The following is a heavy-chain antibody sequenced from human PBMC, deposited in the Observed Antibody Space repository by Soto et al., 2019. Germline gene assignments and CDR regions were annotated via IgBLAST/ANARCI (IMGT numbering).Heavy chain of an antibody. CDR1: GGTFSSYT. V-gene: IGHV1-69*08. CDR2: IIPILGIA. Sequence: QVQLVQSGAEVKKPGSSVKVSCKASGGTFSSYTISWVRQAPGQGLEWMGRIIPILGIANYAQKFQGRVTIXXDXSXXTAYMELSSRRSEDTAVYYCARDPPWNDLRDWFDPWGQGTLVTVSS. CDR3: ARDPPWNDLRDWFDP. D-gene: IGHD1-1*01. J-gene: IGHJ5*02.